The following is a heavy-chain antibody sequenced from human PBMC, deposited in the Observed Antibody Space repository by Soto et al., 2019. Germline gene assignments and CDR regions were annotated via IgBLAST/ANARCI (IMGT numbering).Heavy chain of an antibody. J-gene: IGHJ6*02. CDR1: GFTFSSYA. CDR2: ISGSGGST. CDR3: AKLGITGTTWYYGMDV. V-gene: IGHV3-23*01. Sequence: GGSLRLSCAASGFTFSSYAMSWVRQAPGKGLEWVSAISGSGGSTYYADSVKGRFTISRDNSKNTLYLQMNSLRAEDTAVYYCAKLGITGTTWYYGMDVWGQGTTVTVSS. D-gene: IGHD1-7*01.